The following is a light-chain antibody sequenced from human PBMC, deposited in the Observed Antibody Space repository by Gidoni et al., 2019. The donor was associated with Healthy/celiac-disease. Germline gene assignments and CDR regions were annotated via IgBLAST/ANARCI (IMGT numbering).Light chain of an antibody. CDR1: QSVRSSY. CDR3: QQYGSSPPYT. CDR2: GAS. V-gene: IGKV3-20*01. Sequence: EIVLTQSPGTLSLSPGERATLSCMASQSVRSSYLAWYQQKPGQAPRLLIYGASSRATGIPDRFSGSGSGTDFTLTISRLEPEDFAVYYCQQYGSSPPYTFGQGTKLEIK. J-gene: IGKJ2*01.